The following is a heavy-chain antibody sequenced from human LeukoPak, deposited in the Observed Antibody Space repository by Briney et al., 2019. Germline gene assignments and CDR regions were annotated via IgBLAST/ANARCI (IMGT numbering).Heavy chain of an antibody. J-gene: IGHJ4*02. Sequence: GESLKISCQASGYYFATYWIGWVRQVPGKGLEWMAIIYPGDSNTKYNPSFQGQVTISADKSINTAYLHWSSLRASDTAMYYCARLPKIYYYDIRNYCDSWGQGTLVTVSS. CDR2: IYPGDSNT. CDR3: ARLPKIYYYDIRNYCDS. CDR1: GYYFATYW. D-gene: IGHD3-22*01. V-gene: IGHV5-51*01.